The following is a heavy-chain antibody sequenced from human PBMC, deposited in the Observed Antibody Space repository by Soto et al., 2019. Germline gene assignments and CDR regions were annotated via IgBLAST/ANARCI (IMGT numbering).Heavy chain of an antibody. V-gene: IGHV3-30-3*01. CDR3: AREAYRTIGYVDWDLHYGLDV. D-gene: IGHD3-9*01. J-gene: IGHJ6*02. CDR2: ISYDGSNK. CDR1: NISSFA. Sequence: NISSFAVRRIRQTPGKGLEWVAVISYDGSNKYYADSVKGRFTISRDNSKNTLYLQMNSLRAEDMAVYYCAREAYRTIGYVDWDLHYGLDVWGQGTSVTVSS.